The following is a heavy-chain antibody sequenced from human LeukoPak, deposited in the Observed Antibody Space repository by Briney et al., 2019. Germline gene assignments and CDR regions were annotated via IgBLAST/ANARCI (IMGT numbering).Heavy chain of an antibody. D-gene: IGHD3-22*01. V-gene: IGHV1-18*01. Sequence: ASVKVSCKTSGYTFRTYGITWVRQAPGQGLEWMGWITAYSGDKKYAQKIQDRVTMTTDTSTSTAYMELRSLRSDDTAVYYCARDPYPYYYDSSGQKSYYFDYWGQGTLVTVSS. CDR3: ARDPYPYYYDSSGQKSYYFDY. J-gene: IGHJ4*02. CDR1: GYTFRTYG. CDR2: ITAYSGDK.